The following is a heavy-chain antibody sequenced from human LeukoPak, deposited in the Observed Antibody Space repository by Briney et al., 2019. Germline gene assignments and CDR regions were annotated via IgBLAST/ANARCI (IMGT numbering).Heavy chain of an antibody. V-gene: IGHV1-18*01. Sequence: ASVKVSCKASGYTFTSYGISWVRQAPGQGLEWMGWISAYNGNTNYARKLQGRVTMTTDTSTSTAYMELRCLRSDDTAVYCCARTDGDYLWGDFDYWGQGTLVTVSS. CDR2: ISAYNGNT. J-gene: IGHJ4*02. CDR3: ARTDGDYLWGDFDY. CDR1: GYTFTSYG. D-gene: IGHD4-17*01.